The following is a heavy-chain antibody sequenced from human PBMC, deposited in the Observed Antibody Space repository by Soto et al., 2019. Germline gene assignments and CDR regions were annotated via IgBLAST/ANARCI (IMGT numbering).Heavy chain of an antibody. D-gene: IGHD3-22*01. CDR3: VRDRALDSSGHWFDT. CDR2: IYHIGSP. V-gene: IGHV4-31*03. J-gene: IGHJ5*02. Sequence: SETLSLTCTVSGRPVSSGGYYWTWIRQHPGRGLEWIGHIYHIGSPYYNPSLENRVTISLDTSKNQFSLNLTSVTAADTAIYYCVRDRALDSSGHWFDTWGQGTLVTVSS. CDR1: GRPVSSGGYY.